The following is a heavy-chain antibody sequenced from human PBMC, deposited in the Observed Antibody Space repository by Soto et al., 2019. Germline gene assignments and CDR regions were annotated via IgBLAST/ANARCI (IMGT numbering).Heavy chain of an antibody. CDR3: AKGMTYYDIFTGSFDY. V-gene: IGHV3-23*01. CDR1: GFTFSSYA. J-gene: IGHJ4*02. CDR2: ISGSGGST. Sequence: SGGSLRLSCAASGFTFSSYAMSWVRQAPGKGLEWVSAISGSGGSTYYADSVKGRFTISRDNSKNTLYLQMNSLRAEDTAVYYCAKGMTYYDIFTGSFDYWGQGTLVTASS. D-gene: IGHD3-9*01.